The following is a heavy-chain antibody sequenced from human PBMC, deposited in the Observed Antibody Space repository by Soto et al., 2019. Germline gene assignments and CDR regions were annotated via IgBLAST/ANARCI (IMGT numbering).Heavy chain of an antibody. CDR3: ARVIPGAEAWFHP. CDR1: GYPFGSYY. Sequence: QVQLVQSGPEVKKPGASVKVSCKASGYPFGSYYMHWVRQAPGQGLEWMGWISPYTDDPSYAQKFQGRVTMTIDTSTSTAYLDLRSLTSDDTAVYYCARVIPGAEAWFHPWGQGTLVTVSS. V-gene: IGHV1-18*01. CDR2: ISPYTDDP. J-gene: IGHJ5*02. D-gene: IGHD2-2*01.